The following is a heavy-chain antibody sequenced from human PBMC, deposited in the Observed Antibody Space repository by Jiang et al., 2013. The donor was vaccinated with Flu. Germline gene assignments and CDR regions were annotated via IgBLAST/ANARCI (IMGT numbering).Heavy chain of an antibody. D-gene: IGHD1-26*01. CDR2: IYPGDSDT. CDR3: ARHFKRGLLRHNAPPDY. V-gene: IGHV5-51*01. Sequence: GAEVKKPGESLKISCKGSGYSFTSYWIGWVRQMPGKGLEWMGIIYPGDSDTRYSPSFQGQVTISADKSISTAYLQWSSLKASDTAMYYCARHFKRGLLRHNAPPDYWGQGTLVTVSS. CDR1: GYSFTSYW. J-gene: IGHJ4*02.